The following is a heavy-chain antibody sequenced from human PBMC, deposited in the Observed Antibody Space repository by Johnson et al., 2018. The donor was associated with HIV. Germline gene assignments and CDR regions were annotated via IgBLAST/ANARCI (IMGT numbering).Heavy chain of an antibody. CDR3: ARDRCSSTSCIDAFDI. CDR1: GFSVSRNH. J-gene: IGHJ3*02. CDR2: ISFDGNNK. V-gene: IGHV3-30-3*01. D-gene: IGHD2-2*01. Sequence: VQLVESGGGLVQPGGSLRLSCGASGFSVSRNHMNWVRQVPGKGLEWVAVISFDGNNKYYADSVKGRFTILRDNSKNTLYLQMNSQRAEDTAVYYCARDRCSSTSCIDAFDIWGQGTMVTVSS.